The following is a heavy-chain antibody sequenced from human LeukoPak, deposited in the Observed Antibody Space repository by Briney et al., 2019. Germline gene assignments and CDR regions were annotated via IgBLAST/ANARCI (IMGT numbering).Heavy chain of an antibody. CDR1: GASISSYY. D-gene: IGHD6-13*01. CDR2: IYYGGST. J-gene: IGHJ4*02. Sequence: PSETLSLTCSVSGASISSYYWSWIRQPPGKGLEWIGYIYYGGSTNYNPSLKSRVTISVDTSKNQFSLNLSSVTAADTAVYFCARVSPYSNSWYYFDFWGQGTLVTVSS. V-gene: IGHV4-59*01. CDR3: ARVSPYSNSWYYFDF.